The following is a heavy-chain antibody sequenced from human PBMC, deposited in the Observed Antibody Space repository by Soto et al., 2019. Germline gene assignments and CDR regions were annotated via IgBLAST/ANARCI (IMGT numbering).Heavy chain of an antibody. V-gene: IGHV3-23*01. Sequence: PGGSLRLSCAASGFTFSSYAMSWVRQAPGKGLEWVSVISGSGLSTYYADSVKGRFTISRDNSKNTLYLQMNSLRADDTAVYYCAKDGGSGSVRINYYYYGLDVWGQGTTVTVSS. J-gene: IGHJ6*02. CDR3: AKDGGSGSVRINYYYYGLDV. D-gene: IGHD3-3*01. CDR1: GFTFSSYA. CDR2: ISGSGLST.